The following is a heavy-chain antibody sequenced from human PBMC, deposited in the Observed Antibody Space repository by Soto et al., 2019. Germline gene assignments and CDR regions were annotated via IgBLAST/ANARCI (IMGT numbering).Heavy chain of an antibody. CDR3: AKDRPPYSSSWYGIIDY. J-gene: IGHJ4*02. Sequence: PGGSLRLSCAASGFTFSSYGMHWVRQAPGKGLEWVAVISYDGSNKYYADSVKGRFTISRDNSKNTLYLQMNSLRAEDTAVYYCAKDRPPYSSSWYGIIDYWGLGTRVRVS. CDR2: ISYDGSNK. CDR1: GFTFSSYG. D-gene: IGHD6-13*01. V-gene: IGHV3-30*18.